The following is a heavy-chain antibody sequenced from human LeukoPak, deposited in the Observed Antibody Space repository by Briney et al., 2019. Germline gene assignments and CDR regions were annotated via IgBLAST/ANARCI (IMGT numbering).Heavy chain of an antibody. Sequence: GGPLRLSCAASGFTFDNFAMSWVRQAQGKGREGASEISGSGGTAYYADSLKGRFTISRDNSNNTLYLQMNSLRVEDTALYYCAKGKVAAAARFDYWGQGILVTVTS. CDR3: AKGKVAAAARFDY. V-gene: IGHV3-23*01. CDR2: ISGSGGTA. CDR1: GFTFDNFA. J-gene: IGHJ4*02. D-gene: IGHD6-13*01.